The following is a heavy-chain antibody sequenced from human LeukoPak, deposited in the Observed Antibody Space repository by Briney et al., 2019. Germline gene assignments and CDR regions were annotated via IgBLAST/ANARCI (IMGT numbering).Heavy chain of an antibody. CDR2: MNPNSGNT. D-gene: IGHD3-22*01. CDR3: ARGSPTGNYYDSSGYPY. J-gene: IGHJ4*02. V-gene: IGHV1-8*01. Sequence: ASVKVSCKASGYTFTSYDINWVRQATGQGLEWMGWMNPNSGNTGYAQKFQGRVTMTRNTSISTAYMELSSLRSEDTAVYYCARGSPTGNYYDSSGYPYWGQGTLVTVSS. CDR1: GYTFTSYD.